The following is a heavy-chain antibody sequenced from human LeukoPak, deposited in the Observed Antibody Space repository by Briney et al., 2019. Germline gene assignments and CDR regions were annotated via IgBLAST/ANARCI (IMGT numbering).Heavy chain of an antibody. D-gene: IGHD3-3*01. V-gene: IGHV4-4*07. CDR1: GGSIGPYY. J-gene: IGHJ5*02. CDR3: ARLGSTIFGVVSYNWFDP. CDR2: IYTTGTA. Sequence: SETLSLTCIITGGSIGPYYWSWIRQAAGKGPEWIGRIYTTGTADYNPSLKGRVFLSVDTSKNQFSLKLSSVTAADTAVYYCARLGSTIFGVVSYNWFDPWGQETLVTVSS.